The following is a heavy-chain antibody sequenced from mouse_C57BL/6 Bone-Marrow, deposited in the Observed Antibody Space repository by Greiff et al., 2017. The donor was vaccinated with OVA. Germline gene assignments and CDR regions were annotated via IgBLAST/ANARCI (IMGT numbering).Heavy chain of an antibody. V-gene: IGHV1-55*01. Sequence: QVHVKQPGAELVKPGASVKMSCKASGYTFTSYWITWVKQRPGQGLEWIGDIYPGSGSTNYNEKFKSKATLTVDTSSSTAYMQLSSLTSEDSAVYSGARRYYGSPFYAIDFVCQGTSVTVSS. D-gene: IGHD1-1*01. CDR1: GYTFTSYW. J-gene: IGHJ4*01. CDR3: ARRYYGSPFYAIDF. CDR2: IYPGSGST.